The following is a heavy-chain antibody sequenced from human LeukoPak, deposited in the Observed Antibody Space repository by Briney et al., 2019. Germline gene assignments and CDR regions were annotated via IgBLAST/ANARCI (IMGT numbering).Heavy chain of an antibody. J-gene: IGHJ6*02. CDR1: GYTFTGYY. D-gene: IGHD6-19*01. CDR3: AMVAGVGGPYGMDV. Sequence: GASVKVSCKASGYTFTGYYMHWVRQAPGQGLEWMGWINPNSGGTNYAQKFQGWVTMTRDTSISTAYMELSRPRSDDTAVYYCAMVAGVGGPYGMDVWGQGTTVTVSS. V-gene: IGHV1-2*04. CDR2: INPNSGGT.